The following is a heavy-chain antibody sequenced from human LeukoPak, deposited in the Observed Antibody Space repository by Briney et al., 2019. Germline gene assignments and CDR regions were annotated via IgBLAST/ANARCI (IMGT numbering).Heavy chain of an antibody. V-gene: IGHV4-61*02. CDR3: ARGNSYCSSTSCYIWFDP. D-gene: IGHD2-2*02. J-gene: IGHJ5*02. CDR1: GGSISSGSYF. CDR2: IYTSGST. Sequence: SETLSLTCTLSGGSISSGSYFWSWIRQPAGKGLEWIGRIYTSGSTNYNPSLKSRVTISVDTSKNQFSLKLSSVTAADTAMYYCARGNSYCSSTSCYIWFDPWGQGTLVTVSS.